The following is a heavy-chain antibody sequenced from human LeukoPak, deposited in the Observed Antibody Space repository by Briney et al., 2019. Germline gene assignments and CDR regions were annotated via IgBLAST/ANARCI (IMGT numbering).Heavy chain of an antibody. CDR1: GFTFSNAW. Sequence: GGSLRLSCAASGFTFSNAWMSWVRQAPGKGLEWVGRIKSKTDGGTTDYAAPVKGRFTISRDNSKNTLYLQMNSLRAEDTAVYYCAKGVAVAGTWLDYWGQGTLVTVSS. J-gene: IGHJ4*02. V-gene: IGHV3-15*01. CDR2: IKSKTDGGTT. D-gene: IGHD6-19*01. CDR3: AKGVAVAGTWLDY.